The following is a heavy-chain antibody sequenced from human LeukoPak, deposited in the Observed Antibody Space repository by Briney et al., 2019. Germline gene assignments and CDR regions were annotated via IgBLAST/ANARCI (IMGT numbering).Heavy chain of an antibody. D-gene: IGHD6-6*01. CDR1: GDTFTGYY. CDR3: ARDLPYSSSDRTPFDY. J-gene: IGHJ4*02. Sequence: ASVKVSCKASGDTFTGYYIHWVRQAPGQGLEWMGWTSAYNGNTNYAQKFQGRVTMTTETSTSTAYMELRSLTSDDTAVYYCARDLPYSSSDRTPFDYWGQGTLVTVSA. V-gene: IGHV1-18*01. CDR2: TSAYNGNT.